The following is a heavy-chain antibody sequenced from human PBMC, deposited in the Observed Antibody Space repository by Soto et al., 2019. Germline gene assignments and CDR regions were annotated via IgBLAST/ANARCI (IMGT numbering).Heavy chain of an antibody. CDR2: IYYSGNT. Sequence: QVQLQESGPGLVKPSETLSLTCTVSGGSINSYSWSWIRQPPGKGLEWLGYIYYSGNTNYNSSLKSRVTISVDTSKNQFSLKLSSVTAADTAVYYCARHRGGVIVSNYWYFDLWGRGTLVTVSS. CDR3: ARHRGGVIVSNYWYFDL. CDR1: GGSINSYS. V-gene: IGHV4-59*08. D-gene: IGHD3-16*02. J-gene: IGHJ2*01.